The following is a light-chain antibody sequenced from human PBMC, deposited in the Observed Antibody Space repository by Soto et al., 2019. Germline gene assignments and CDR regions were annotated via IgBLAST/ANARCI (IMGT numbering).Light chain of an antibody. V-gene: IGLV2-14*01. CDR1: SSDVGGYNY. J-gene: IGLJ2*01. CDR3: SSYTTSSTLVV. Sequence: QSALTQPASVSGSPGQSITISCTGTSSDVGGYNYVSWYQHHPGKVPKLMIYEVSHRPSGVSDRFSGSKSDNTASLTISGLQAEDEAVYYCSSYTTSSTLVVFGGGTKLTVL. CDR2: EVS.